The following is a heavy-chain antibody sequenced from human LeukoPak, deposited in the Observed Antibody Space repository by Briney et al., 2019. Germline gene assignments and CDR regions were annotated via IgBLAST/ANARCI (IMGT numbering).Heavy chain of an antibody. J-gene: IGHJ4*02. CDR1: GFTFSAYW. CDR3: ARERVRYSSSPVDY. CDR2: IKQDGSDK. Sequence: GGSLRLSCAASGFTFSAYWMSWVRQAPGKGLEWVANIKQDGSDKYYVDSVKGRFTISRDNAKNSLYLQMNSLRAEDTAVYYCARERVRYSSSPVDYWGQGTLVTVSS. D-gene: IGHD6-13*01. V-gene: IGHV3-7*03.